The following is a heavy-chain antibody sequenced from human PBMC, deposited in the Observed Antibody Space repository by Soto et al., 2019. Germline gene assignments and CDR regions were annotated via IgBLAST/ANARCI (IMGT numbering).Heavy chain of an antibody. J-gene: IGHJ5*02. D-gene: IGHD1-1*01. CDR2: VCPGGRT. CDR1: GGSFNNYC. V-gene: IGHV4-34*06. CDR3: GAGGFGQYGTLHLFRP. Sequence: QVRLQQCGAGLVRPSETLSLTCAVYGGSFNNYCWSWIRQPPGKGLEWIGEVCPGGRTNYSPTLKEEVRNGVERSKNQFPPKIASLDGGDNGVSFRGAGGFGQYGTLHLFRPWGQGNLVIVAS.